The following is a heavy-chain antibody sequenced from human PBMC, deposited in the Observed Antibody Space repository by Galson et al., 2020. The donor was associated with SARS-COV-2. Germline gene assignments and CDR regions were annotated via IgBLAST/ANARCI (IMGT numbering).Heavy chain of an antibody. CDR1: GYSISSGYY. CDR3: ARLYPYGGKRDY. Sequence: SETLSLTCAVSGYSISSGYYWGWIRQPPGKGLEWIGSIYHSGSTYYNPSLKSRVTISVDTSKNQFSLKLSSVTAADTAVYYCARLYPYGGKRDYWGQGTLVTVSS. D-gene: IGHD2-15*01. CDR2: IYHSGST. V-gene: IGHV4-38-2*01. J-gene: IGHJ4*02.